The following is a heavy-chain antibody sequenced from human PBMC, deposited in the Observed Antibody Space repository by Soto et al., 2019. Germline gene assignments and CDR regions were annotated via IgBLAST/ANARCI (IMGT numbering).Heavy chain of an antibody. CDR1: GGSISGYY. CDR2: IYNSGST. CDR3: AGSTYGDYVTFDY. V-gene: IGHV4-59*08. D-gene: IGHD4-17*01. Sequence: SETLSLTCTVPGGSISGYYWIWMRQPPGKGLEWIGYIYNSGSTNYNPALKSRVTISVDTSKNQFSLKLSSVTAADTAVYYCAGSTYGDYVTFDYWGQGTLVNVSS. J-gene: IGHJ4*02.